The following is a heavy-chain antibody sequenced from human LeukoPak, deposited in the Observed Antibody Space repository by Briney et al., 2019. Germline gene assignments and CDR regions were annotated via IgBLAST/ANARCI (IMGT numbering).Heavy chain of an antibody. V-gene: IGHV4-59*01. D-gene: IGHD2-2*01. CDR3: ARSSANWYPNYMDV. CDR1: GDSITSYY. J-gene: IGHJ6*03. CDR2: IYYSGRI. Sequence: SETLSLTCTVSGDSITSYYWSWIRQPPGKGLEWIAYIYYSGRIKYNPSLNSRATISLDTSKNQFSLRLSAVTAADTATYYCARSSANWYPNYMDVWGKGATVTVSS.